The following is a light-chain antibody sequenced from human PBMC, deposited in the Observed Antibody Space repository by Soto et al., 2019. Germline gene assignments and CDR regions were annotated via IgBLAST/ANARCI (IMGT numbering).Light chain of an antibody. J-gene: IGLJ2*01. CDR3: AAWDDSLNGVI. Sequence: QSVLTQPPSASGTPGQRITISCSGSSSNIGSHTVNWHQQVPGTAPKLLIDSNNERPSGVPDRFSGSKSGTSASLAISGLQSGDEADYYCAAWDDSLNGVIFGGGTKVTVL. CDR1: SSNIGSHT. V-gene: IGLV1-44*01. CDR2: SNN.